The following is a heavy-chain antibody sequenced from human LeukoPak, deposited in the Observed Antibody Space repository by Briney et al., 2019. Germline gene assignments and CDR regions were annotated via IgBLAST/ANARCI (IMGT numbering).Heavy chain of an antibody. V-gene: IGHV1-46*01. D-gene: IGHD5-18*01. CDR1: GYSFTGYY. Sequence: ASVKVSCKASGYSFTGYYMHWVRQAPGQGLEWMGIINPSGGSTSYAQKFQGRVTMTRDTSTSTVYMELSSLRSEDTAVYYCATLHVDTAMVNGAFDIWGQGTMVTVSS. CDR2: INPSGGST. CDR3: ATLHVDTAMVNGAFDI. J-gene: IGHJ3*02.